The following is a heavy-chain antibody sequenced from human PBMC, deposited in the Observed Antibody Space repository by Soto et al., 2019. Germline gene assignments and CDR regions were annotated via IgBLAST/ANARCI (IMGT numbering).Heavy chain of an antibody. D-gene: IGHD3-22*01. CDR3: ARGVDGDYYDSSGYSFDY. Sequence: SETLSLTCTVSGGSISSSSYYWGWIRQPPGKGLEWIGSIYYSGGTYYNPSLKSRVTISVDTSKNQFSLKLSSVTAADTAVYYCARGVDGDYYDSSGYSFDYWGQGTLVTVSS. V-gene: IGHV4-39*01. CDR2: IYYSGGT. CDR1: GGSISSSSYY. J-gene: IGHJ4*02.